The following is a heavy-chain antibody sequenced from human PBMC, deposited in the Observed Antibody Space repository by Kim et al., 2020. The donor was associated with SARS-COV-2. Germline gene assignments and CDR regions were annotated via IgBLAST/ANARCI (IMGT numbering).Heavy chain of an antibody. CDR1: GGSISNYY. J-gene: IGHJ6*02. Sequence: SETLSLTCNVSGGSISNYYWSWIRQPPGKGLQWIGYMSNSGSASYNPSLESRVTISIDTSKNQFSLKLTSVTAADTAVYFCARDTSSAYSSTWGGVHYYALDVWGQGTTVTVSS. V-gene: IGHV4-59*13. D-gene: IGHD6-13*01. CDR2: MSNSGSA. CDR3: ARDTSSAYSSTWGGVHYYALDV.